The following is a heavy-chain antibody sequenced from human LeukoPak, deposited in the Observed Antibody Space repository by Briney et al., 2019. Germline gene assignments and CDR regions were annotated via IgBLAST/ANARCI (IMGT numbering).Heavy chain of an antibody. D-gene: IGHD1-26*01. V-gene: IGHV3-30*18. CDR1: GFTFSSHG. J-gene: IGHJ5*02. CDR3: AKDRSRWEVRGWFDP. CDR2: ISYDGSNK. Sequence: GKSLRLSCAASGFTFSSHGMHWVSQAPGKGLGWVAVISYDGSNKYYADSVKGRFTISRDNSKNTLYLQMNSLRAEDTAVYYCAKDRSRWEVRGWFDPWGQGTLVTVSS.